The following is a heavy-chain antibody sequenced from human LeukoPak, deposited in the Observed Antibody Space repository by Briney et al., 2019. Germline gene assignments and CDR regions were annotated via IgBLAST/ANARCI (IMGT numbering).Heavy chain of an antibody. Sequence: SVKVSCKASGGTFSSYAISWVRQAPGQGLEWMGGIIPIFGTANYAQKFQGRVTITADKSTSTAYMELSSLRSEDTAVYYCARGGEGPGWFDPWGQGTLVTVSS. J-gene: IGHJ5*02. D-gene: IGHD4-17*01. V-gene: IGHV1-69*06. CDR3: ARGGEGPGWFDP. CDR2: IIPIFGTA. CDR1: GGTFSSYA.